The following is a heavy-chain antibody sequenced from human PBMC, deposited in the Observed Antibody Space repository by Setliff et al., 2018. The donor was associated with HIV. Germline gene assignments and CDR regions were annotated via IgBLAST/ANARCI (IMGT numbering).Heavy chain of an antibody. CDR3: ARDYYGSGCYFILDY. CDR2: ISAYNGNT. V-gene: IGHV1-18*01. CDR1: GYTFTSYG. J-gene: IGHJ4*02. D-gene: IGHD3-10*01. Sequence: VASVKVSCKASGYTFTSYGMSWVRQAPGQGLEWMGWISAYNGNTHYAQKLQGRVTMTTDTSTSTAYMELRSLRSDDTSVYYCARDYYGSGCYFILDYWGPGTLVTVSS.